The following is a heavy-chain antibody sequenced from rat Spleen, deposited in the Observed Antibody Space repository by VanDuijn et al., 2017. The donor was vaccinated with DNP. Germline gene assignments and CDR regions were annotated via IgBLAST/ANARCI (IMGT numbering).Heavy chain of an antibody. CDR1: GFTFSDYY. CDR3: ATMPRSTTEAPFDY. J-gene: IGHJ2*01. D-gene: IGHD1-11*01. V-gene: IGHV5-25*01. CDR2: ISGVGGNT. Sequence: EVQLVESGGGLVQPGRSLKLSCTASGFTFSDYYMAWVRQAPTKGLEWVAAISGVGGNTYYRDSVKGRFTISRENTNSTLYLQMDSLRSEDTATYYCATMPRSTTEAPFDYWGQGVMVTVSS.